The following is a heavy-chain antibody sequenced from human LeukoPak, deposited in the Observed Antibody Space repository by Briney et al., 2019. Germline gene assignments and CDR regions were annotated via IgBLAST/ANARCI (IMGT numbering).Heavy chain of an antibody. J-gene: IGHJ4*02. D-gene: IGHD3-10*01. CDR1: GFSISSYG. Sequence: PGGSLRLSCVVSGFSISSYGMHWVRQSPGKGLEWVAVIWYDGSKKYHADSVGGRFTISRDVSKSTLYLEMSSLRAEDTAVYYCARDECSTTYCYGYWGQGTLVTVSP. CDR2: IWYDGSKK. V-gene: IGHV3-33*01. CDR3: ARDECSTTYCYGY.